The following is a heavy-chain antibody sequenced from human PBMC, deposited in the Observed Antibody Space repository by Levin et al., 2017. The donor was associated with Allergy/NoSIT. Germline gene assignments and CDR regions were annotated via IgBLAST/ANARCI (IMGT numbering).Heavy chain of an antibody. CDR3: ARKGEKDV. CDR2: INPSGGST. V-gene: IGHV1-46*01. Sequence: PGGSLRLSCKASGYTFTSYYMHWVRQAPGQGLEWMGIINPSGGSTSYAQKFQGRVTMTRDTSTSTVYMELSSLRSEDTAVYYCARKGEKDVWGQGTTVTVSS. D-gene: IGHD3-16*01. CDR1: GYTFTSYY. J-gene: IGHJ6*02.